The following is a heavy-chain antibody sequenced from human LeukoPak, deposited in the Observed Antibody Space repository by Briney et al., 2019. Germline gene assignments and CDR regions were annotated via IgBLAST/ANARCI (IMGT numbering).Heavy chain of an antibody. Sequence: GRSLRLSCAASGFTFSSYGMHWVRQAPGKGLEWVAVIWYDGSNKYYADSVKGRFTISRDNSKNTLYLQMNSLRAEDTAVYYCAKDPNVDTAMVMDYYYGMDVWGQGTTVTVSS. CDR3: AKDPNVDTAMVMDYYYGMDV. J-gene: IGHJ6*02. CDR1: GFTFSSYG. D-gene: IGHD5-18*01. CDR2: IWYDGSNK. V-gene: IGHV3-33*06.